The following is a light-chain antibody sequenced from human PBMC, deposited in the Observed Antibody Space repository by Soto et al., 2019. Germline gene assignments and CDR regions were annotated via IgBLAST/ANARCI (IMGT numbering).Light chain of an antibody. CDR1: SSNIGAGHD. J-gene: IGLJ2*01. CDR2: DNP. V-gene: IGLV1-40*01. CDR3: QSYDSSLSGPI. Sequence: QAVVTQPPSVSGAPGQRVTISCTGSSSNIGAGHDVHWYQQVPGTAPKLLIYDNPNRPSGVPDRFSGSKSGTSASLAITGLQTEDEADYFCQSYDSSLSGPIFGGGTKLTVL.